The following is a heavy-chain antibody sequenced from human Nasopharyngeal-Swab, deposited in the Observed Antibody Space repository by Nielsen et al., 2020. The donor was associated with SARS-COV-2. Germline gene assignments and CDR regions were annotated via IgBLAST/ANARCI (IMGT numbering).Heavy chain of an antibody. CDR2: ISSSSSYK. J-gene: IGHJ4*02. CDR3: ATSGGYSSTSQFDY. D-gene: IGHD6-13*01. V-gene: IGHV3-21*01. Sequence: GESLKISCAASGFTFSSYSMNWVRQAPGKGLEWVSSISSSSSYKYYAGSVKGRFTISRDNAKNSLYLQMNSLRAEDTAVFYCATSGGYSSTSQFDYWGQGTLVTVSS. CDR1: GFTFSSYS.